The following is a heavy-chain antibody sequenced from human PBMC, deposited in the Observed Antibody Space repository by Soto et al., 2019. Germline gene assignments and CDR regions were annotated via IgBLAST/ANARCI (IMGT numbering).Heavy chain of an antibody. J-gene: IGHJ5*02. D-gene: IGHD3-10*01. Sequence: SETLSLTCAVSGDSTSTGNWWSWVRQPPGKGLEWIGQSYHSGRANYNPSLKSRVTISVDKSTNQFSLKLSSVTAADTAVYYCARGENVLDTWGQGTLVTVSS. CDR1: GDSTSTGNW. CDR3: ARGENVLDT. CDR2: SYHSGRA. V-gene: IGHV4-4*02.